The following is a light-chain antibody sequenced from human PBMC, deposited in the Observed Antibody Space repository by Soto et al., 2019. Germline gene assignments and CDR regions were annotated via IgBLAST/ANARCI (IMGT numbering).Light chain of an antibody. CDR3: SSYTNINTRACV. V-gene: IGLV2-14*01. CDR2: EVT. J-gene: IGLJ1*01. CDR1: SGDMGSYNR. Sequence: QSALTQPSSLSGSPGQSITISCTGTSGDMGSYNRVSWYQQHPGKAPKLIIYEVTDRPSGVSNRFSGSKSGNTASLTISGLQAEDEAEYYCSSYTNINTRACVFGTGTKVTVL.